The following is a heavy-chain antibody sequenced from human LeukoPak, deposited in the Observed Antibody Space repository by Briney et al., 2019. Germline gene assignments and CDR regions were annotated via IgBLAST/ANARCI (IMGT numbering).Heavy chain of an antibody. J-gene: IGHJ4*02. V-gene: IGHV3-33*06. CDR2: IWYDGSYK. D-gene: IGHD3-10*01. Sequence: GRSLRLSCAASGFTFSSYGMHWVRQAPGKGLEWVAVIWYDGSYKYYADSVKGRFTISRDNSKNTLYLQMNSLRAEDTAVYYCAKDRGYYGSGGGYWGQGTLVTVSS. CDR3: AKDRGYYGSGGGY. CDR1: GFTFSSYG.